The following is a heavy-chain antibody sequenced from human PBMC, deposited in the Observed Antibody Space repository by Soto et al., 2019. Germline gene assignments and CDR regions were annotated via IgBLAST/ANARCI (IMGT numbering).Heavy chain of an antibody. D-gene: IGHD2-21*01. V-gene: IGHV3-7*02. CDR1: GFTFNKYW. CDR2: INQDGSQK. Sequence: PGGSLRLSCVVSGFTFNKYWMTWVRQAPGKGLEWVANINQDGSQKFYADSVKGRFTISRDNAENLLYLQMNNLRAEDTSLYFCASGEGNSRWGDYWGQGTLVTVSS. J-gene: IGHJ4*02. CDR3: ASGEGNSRWGDY.